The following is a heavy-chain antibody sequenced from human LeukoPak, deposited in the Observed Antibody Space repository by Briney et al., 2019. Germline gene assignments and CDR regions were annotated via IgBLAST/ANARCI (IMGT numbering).Heavy chain of an antibody. CDR1: GGSFRGYY. CDR2: INHSGST. CDR3: ARPPDCSSTSCTGPPKH. D-gene: IGHD2-2*01. J-gene: IGHJ1*01. Sequence: SETLSLTCAVYGGSFRGYYWSWIRQPPGEGLEWIGEINHSGSTSYNPSLKSRVTISADTSKNQFSLRLSSVTAADTAVYYCARPPDCSSTSCTGPPKHWDQGTLVTVSS. V-gene: IGHV4-34*01.